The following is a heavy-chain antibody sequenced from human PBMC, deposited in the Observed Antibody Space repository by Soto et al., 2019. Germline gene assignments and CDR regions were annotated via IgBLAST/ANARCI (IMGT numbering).Heavy chain of an antibody. CDR3: AHSLIPNWGSRGAFDY. J-gene: IGHJ4*02. Sequence: QITLKESGPTLVKPTQTLTLTCTFSGFSLSTSGVGVGWIRQPPGKALEWLALIYWDDDKRYSPSLKSRLTIPKDTPKNPVVLTMTNMDPVDTATYYCAHSLIPNWGSRGAFDYWGQGTLVTVSS. CDR1: GFSLSTSGVG. V-gene: IGHV2-5*02. D-gene: IGHD7-27*01. CDR2: IYWDDDK.